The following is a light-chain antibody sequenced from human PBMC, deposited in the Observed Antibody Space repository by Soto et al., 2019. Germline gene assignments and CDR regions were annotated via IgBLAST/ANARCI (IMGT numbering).Light chain of an antibody. Sequence: DIVLTQSPDSLAVSLGDRAALNCKSGQSILHSPNNKDALTWYQQKPGQHPKLLINWASTRESGVPDRFSGSGSGTDFTLTISRLEPEDFAVYYRKHYGSSWTCGHGTTGDLK. CDR2: WAS. J-gene: IGKJ1*01. CDR3: KHYGSSWT. V-gene: IGKV4-1*01. CDR1: QSILHSPNNKDA.